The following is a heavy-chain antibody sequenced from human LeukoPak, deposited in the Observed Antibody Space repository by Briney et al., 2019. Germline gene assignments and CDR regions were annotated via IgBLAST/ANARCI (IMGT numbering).Heavy chain of an antibody. V-gene: IGHV3-74*01. CDR1: GFTFSTYW. J-gene: IGHJ4*02. CDR2: INSDGSST. CDR3: VRQHGY. Sequence: SGGSLRLSCAASGFTFSTYWMDWVRQGPGKGLVWVSHINSDGSSTDYADSVKGRFTISRDNAENTLYLQMNSLRAEDAAVYYCVRQHGYWDQGTLVTVPS.